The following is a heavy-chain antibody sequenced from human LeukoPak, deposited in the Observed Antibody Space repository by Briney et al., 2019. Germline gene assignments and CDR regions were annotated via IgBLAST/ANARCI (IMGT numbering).Heavy chain of an antibody. CDR2: ISVRAATI. D-gene: IGHD1-14*01. CDR1: GFGFGPYE. J-gene: IGHJ6*02. Sequence: GGSLTLSCAASGFGFGPYEMNWVRQAPGKGLEWIAYISVRAATIYYGDSAEGRFTISRDDSKNSLYLQMNGLRVENTAIYYCAKDFPHWYEVPHGMDVWGQGTTVTV. CDR3: AKDFPHWYEVPHGMDV. V-gene: IGHV3-48*03.